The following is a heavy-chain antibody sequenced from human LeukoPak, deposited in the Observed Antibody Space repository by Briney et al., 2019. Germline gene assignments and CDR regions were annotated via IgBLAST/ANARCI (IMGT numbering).Heavy chain of an antibody. D-gene: IGHD3-22*01. J-gene: IGHJ5*02. CDR2: IYYSGST. V-gene: IGHV4-39*07. CDR1: GGSISSSSYH. CDR3: ARSKEKYYYDSSGYYYFGWFDP. Sequence: PSETLSLTCTVSGGSISSSSYHWGWIRQPPGKGLEWIGSIYYSGSTYYNPSLKSRVTISVDTSKNQFSLKLSSVTAADTAVYYCARSKEKYYYDSSGYYYFGWFDPWGQGTLVTVSS.